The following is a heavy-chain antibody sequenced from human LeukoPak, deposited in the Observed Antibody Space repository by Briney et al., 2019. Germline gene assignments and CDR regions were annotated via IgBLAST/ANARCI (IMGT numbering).Heavy chain of an antibody. CDR1: GYTLTDYT. CDR2: INTNTGNP. V-gene: IGHV7-4-1*02. D-gene: IGHD3-16*01. J-gene: IGHJ4*02. CDR3: ARGGPSDY. Sequence: ASVKVSCKASGYTLTDYTVNWVRQAPGQGLEWMGWINTNTGNPTYAQGFTGRFVFSLDTSVSTAYLEISSLKAEDTAVYYCARGGPSDYWGQGTLVTVSS.